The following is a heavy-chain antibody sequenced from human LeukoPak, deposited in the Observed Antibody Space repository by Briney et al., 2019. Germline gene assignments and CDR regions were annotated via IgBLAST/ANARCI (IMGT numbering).Heavy chain of an antibody. CDR1: GFTFSSHA. D-gene: IGHD3-22*01. Sequence: SGGSLRLSCAASGFTFSSHAMSWVRHAPGKGLVWVSRIKSDGRTNYTDSVKGRFTISRDNAKNTLSLQMNSLRAEDTGVYYCARAPSEIGGYYPEYFRHWGQGTLVTVSS. J-gene: IGHJ1*01. CDR3: ARAPSEIGGYYPEYFRH. CDR2: IKSDGRT. V-gene: IGHV3-74*01.